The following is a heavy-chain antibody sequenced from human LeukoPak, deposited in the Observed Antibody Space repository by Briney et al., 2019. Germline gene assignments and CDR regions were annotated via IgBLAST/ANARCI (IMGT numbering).Heavy chain of an antibody. CDR1: GFNFRSYA. CDR2: VTGSAENT. CDR3: AKDRISFMVRGVADWFDP. Sequence: GGSLRLSCAASGFNFRSYALSWVRQAPGKGLEWVSTVTGSAENTYYADSVKGRVTISRDSSTKTVFLEMNSLRAEDTAVYYCAKDRISFMVRGVADWFDPWGQGTLVTVSS. V-gene: IGHV3-23*01. J-gene: IGHJ5*02. D-gene: IGHD3-10*01.